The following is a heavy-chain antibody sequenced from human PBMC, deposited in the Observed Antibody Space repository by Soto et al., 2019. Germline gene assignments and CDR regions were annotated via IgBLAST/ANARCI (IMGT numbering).Heavy chain of an antibody. Sequence: QLQLQESGPGLVKPSETLSLTCTVSGGSISSSSYYWGWIRQPPGKGLEWIGSIYYSGSTYYNPSLQSRLTIPVDTSKHQFSLKLSSVTAADTAVYYCARHPTAFWQWLVPRWFGPWGQGTLVTVSS. J-gene: IGHJ5*02. CDR2: IYYSGST. CDR3: ARHPTAFWQWLVPRWFGP. CDR1: GGSISSSSYY. D-gene: IGHD6-19*01. V-gene: IGHV4-39*01.